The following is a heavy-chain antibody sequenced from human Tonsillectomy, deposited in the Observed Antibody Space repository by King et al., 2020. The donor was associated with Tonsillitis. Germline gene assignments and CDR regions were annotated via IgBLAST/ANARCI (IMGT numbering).Heavy chain of an antibody. CDR1: GFTFSSHG. CDR3: AKHPVVAATPGGDYFDY. CDR2: ISYDGNNK. J-gene: IGHJ4*02. D-gene: IGHD2-15*01. Sequence: VQLVESGGGVVQPGRSLRLSCAASGFTFSSHGMHWVRRAPGKGLEWVAFISYDGNNKYYADSVKGRFTISRDNSKNTLYLQMNSLRAEDTSVYYCAKHPVVAATPGGDYFDYWGQGTLVTVSS. V-gene: IGHV3-30*18.